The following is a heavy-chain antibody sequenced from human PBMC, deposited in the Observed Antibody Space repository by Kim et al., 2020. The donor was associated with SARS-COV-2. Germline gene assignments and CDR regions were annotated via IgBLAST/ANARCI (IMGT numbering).Heavy chain of an antibody. CDR2: ISGSGGST. CDR1: GFTFSSYA. D-gene: IGHD1-26*01. V-gene: IGHV3-23*01. Sequence: GGSLRLSCAASGFTFSSYAMSWVRQAPGKGLEWVSAISGSGGSTYYADSVKGRFTISRDNSKNTLYLQMNSLRAEDTAVYYCAKRSYGGNSASTADFDYWGQGTLVTVSS. CDR3: AKRSYGGNSASTADFDY. J-gene: IGHJ4*02.